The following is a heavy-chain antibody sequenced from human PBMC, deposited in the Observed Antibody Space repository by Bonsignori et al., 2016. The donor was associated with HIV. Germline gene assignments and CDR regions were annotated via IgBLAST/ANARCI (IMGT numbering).Heavy chain of an antibody. V-gene: IGHV5-51*01. Sequence: VRQMPGKGLEWMGIIYPGDSDTRYSPSFQGQVTISADKSISTAYLQWSSLKASDTAMYYCARVPFASDAFDIWGQGTMVTVSS. J-gene: IGHJ3*02. CDR3: ARVPFASDAFDI. CDR2: IYPGDSDT.